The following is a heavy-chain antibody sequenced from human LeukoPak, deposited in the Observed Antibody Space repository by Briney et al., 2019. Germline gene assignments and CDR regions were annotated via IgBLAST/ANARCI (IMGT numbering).Heavy chain of an antibody. Sequence: ASVKVSCKASGYTFTGYYMHWVRQAPGQGLEWMGWINPNSGGTNYAQKFQGRVTMTRDTSISTAYMELSRLRSDDTAVYYCARDAGGGIAAAGHFDYWGQGTLVTASS. CDR2: INPNSGGT. V-gene: IGHV1-2*02. CDR1: GYTFTGYY. J-gene: IGHJ4*02. D-gene: IGHD6-13*01. CDR3: ARDAGGGIAAAGHFDY.